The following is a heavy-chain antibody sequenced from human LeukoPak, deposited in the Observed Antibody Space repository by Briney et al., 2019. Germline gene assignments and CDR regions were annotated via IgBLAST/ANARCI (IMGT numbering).Heavy chain of an antibody. D-gene: IGHD6-13*01. Sequence: PGGSRRLSCAASGFTFSSYEMNWVRQAPGKRLEWVSYISSSGRTFYYADSVKGRFTISRDNGKNSLYLQMNSLRVEDTAVYYCARDSRGSSWFFDYWGQGALVTVSS. CDR3: ARDSRGSSWFFDY. V-gene: IGHV3-48*03. CDR1: GFTFSSYE. CDR2: ISSSGRTF. J-gene: IGHJ4*02.